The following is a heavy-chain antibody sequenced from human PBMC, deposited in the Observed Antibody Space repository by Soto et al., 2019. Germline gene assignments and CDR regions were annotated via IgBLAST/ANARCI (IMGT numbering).Heavy chain of an antibody. D-gene: IGHD6-13*01. Sequence: SETLSLTCGVSGDSIRSDYYWGWIRQPPGKGLEWIGSIYHSGSTYYNPSLKSRVTISVDTSKNQFSLKLSSVTAADTAVYYCARARIAAAVPYYFDYWGQGTLVTVSS. CDR3: ARARIAAAVPYYFDY. J-gene: IGHJ4*02. V-gene: IGHV4-38-2*01. CDR2: IYHSGST. CDR1: GDSIRSDYY.